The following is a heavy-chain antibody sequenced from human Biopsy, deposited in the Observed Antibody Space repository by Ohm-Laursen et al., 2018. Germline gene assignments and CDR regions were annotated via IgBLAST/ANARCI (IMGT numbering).Heavy chain of an antibody. Sequence: SETLSPTCTVSGDTISTYYWNWIRQTPGKGLEWIGYIHYTGHIRINPPLNSRATISVDTSKDQFSLKLSSLTAADTAIYYCARNRVDVVKVTTIGWNFDLWGRGTLVTVS. D-gene: IGHD5-12*01. CDR3: ARNRVDVVKVTTIGWNFDL. J-gene: IGHJ2*01. V-gene: IGHV4-59*08. CDR2: IHYTGHI. CDR1: GDTISTYY.